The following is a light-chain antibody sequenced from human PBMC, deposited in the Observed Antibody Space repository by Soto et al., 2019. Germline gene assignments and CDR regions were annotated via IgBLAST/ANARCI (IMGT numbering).Light chain of an antibody. V-gene: IGKV1-39*01. Sequence: DIQMTQSPSSLSASVGDRVTITCRASQSISSYLNWYQQKPGKAPKLLIYAASSLQSGVPLRFSGSGYGTEFTLTIRSLQPGDFANYYCQQGYRWGTFGQGTKVEIK. CDR2: AAS. J-gene: IGKJ1*01. CDR1: QSISSY. CDR3: QQGYRWGT.